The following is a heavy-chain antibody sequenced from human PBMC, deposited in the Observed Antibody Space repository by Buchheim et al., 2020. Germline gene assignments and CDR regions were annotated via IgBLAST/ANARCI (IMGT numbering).Heavy chain of an antibody. CDR1: GFTFSSYG. V-gene: IGHV3-30*18. Sequence: QVQLVESGGGVVQPGRSLRLSCAASGFTFSSYGMHWVRQAPGKGLEWVAVISYDGSNKYYADSVKGRFTISRDNSKNTLYLQMNSLRAEDTAVYYCAKDLARYCSSTSCYGSLYPWGQGTL. J-gene: IGHJ5*02. D-gene: IGHD2-2*01. CDR3: AKDLARYCSSTSCYGSLYP. CDR2: ISYDGSNK.